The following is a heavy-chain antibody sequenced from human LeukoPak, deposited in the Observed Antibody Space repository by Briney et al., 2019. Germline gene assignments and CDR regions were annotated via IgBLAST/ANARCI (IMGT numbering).Heavy chain of an antibody. J-gene: IGHJ3*02. CDR1: GFTFRNYA. CDR2: ISGSGINT. CDR3: ARDLGGSTISGSFDI. Sequence: AGGSLRLSCAASGFTFRNYAVSWVRQAPGKGLEWVSAISGSGINTYYADSVRGRFTISRDNSKNSLYLQMNSLRAEDTAVYYCARDLGGSTISGSFDIWGQGTMVTVSS. D-gene: IGHD3-9*01. V-gene: IGHV3-23*01.